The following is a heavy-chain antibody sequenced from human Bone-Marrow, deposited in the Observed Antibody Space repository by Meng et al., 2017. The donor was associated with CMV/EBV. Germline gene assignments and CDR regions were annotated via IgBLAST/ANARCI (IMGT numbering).Heavy chain of an antibody. CDR1: GFTVSSNY. Sequence: GGSLRLSCAASGFTVSSNYMSWVRQAPGKGLEWVSVIYSGGSTYYADSVKGRFTISRDNSKNTLYLQMNSLRAEDTAVYYCARVCKKYYDILTGYHYYYYYYGMNVWGQGTTVTVSS. CDR3: ARVCKKYYDILTGYHYYYYYYGMNV. J-gene: IGHJ6*02. CDR2: IYSGGST. D-gene: IGHD3-9*01. V-gene: IGHV3-53*05.